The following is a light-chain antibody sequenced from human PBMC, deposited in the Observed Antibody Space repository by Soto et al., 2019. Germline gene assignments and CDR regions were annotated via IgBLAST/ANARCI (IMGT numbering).Light chain of an antibody. CDR1: SGSVSTSYY. Sequence: QTVVTQEPSFSVSPGRTVTLTCGLSSGSVSTSYYPSWYQQTPGQAPRTLIYSTNTRSSGVPDRFSGSILGNKAALTITGAQAGDESDYYCVLYMGSGIWVFGGGTQLTVL. CDR3: VLYMGSGIWV. CDR2: STN. V-gene: IGLV8-61*01. J-gene: IGLJ3*02.